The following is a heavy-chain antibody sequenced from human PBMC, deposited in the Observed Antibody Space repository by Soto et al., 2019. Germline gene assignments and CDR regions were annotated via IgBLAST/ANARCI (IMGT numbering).Heavy chain of an antibody. V-gene: IGHV1-46*01. CDR2: INPSGGST. Sequence: ASVKVSCKAAGYTFASYYMHWGRQAPGQGLEWMGIINPSGGSTSYAQKFQGRVTMTRDTSTSTVYMELSSLRSEDTAVYYCARGHNDFWSGYYPPPHGMDVWGQGTTVTVSS. CDR3: ARGHNDFWSGYYPPPHGMDV. D-gene: IGHD3-3*01. J-gene: IGHJ6*02. CDR1: GYTFASYY.